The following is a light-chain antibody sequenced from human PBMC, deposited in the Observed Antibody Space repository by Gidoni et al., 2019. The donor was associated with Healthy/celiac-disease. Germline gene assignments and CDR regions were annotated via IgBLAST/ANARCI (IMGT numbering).Light chain of an antibody. V-gene: IGKV3-20*01. CDR2: GAS. CDR1: QRVSSSY. CDR3: QQYGSSPGT. Sequence: EIVFTQSPGTLSLSPGERATLSCRASQRVSSSYLDWYQQKPGQAPRLLIYGASSRATGIPDRFSGSGSGTDFTLTISRLEPEDFAVYDCQQYGSSPGTFGPGTKVDIK. J-gene: IGKJ3*01.